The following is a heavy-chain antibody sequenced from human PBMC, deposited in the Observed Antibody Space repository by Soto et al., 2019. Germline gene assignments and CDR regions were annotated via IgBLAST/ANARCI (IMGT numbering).Heavy chain of an antibody. Sequence: PGGSLRLSCADSGFTFTRYSMNWVRQAPGKGLEWVSSISSTTNYIYYGDSMKGRFTISRDNAKNSLYLEMNSLRAEDTAVYYCARESEDLTSNFDYWAQGTLVAVFS. CDR3: ARESEDLTSNFDY. V-gene: IGHV3-21*06. CDR2: ISSTTNYI. CDR1: GFTFTRYS. J-gene: IGHJ4*02.